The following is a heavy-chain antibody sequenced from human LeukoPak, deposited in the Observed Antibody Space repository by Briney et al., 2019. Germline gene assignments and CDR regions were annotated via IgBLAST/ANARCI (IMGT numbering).Heavy chain of an antibody. CDR2: IYSGGRT. CDR3: GSTSLLGSGFFDY. Sequence: GGSLRLSCAASGFTVSSNYMNWVRQAPGKGLEWVSVIYSGGRTYYVDSVKGRFTISRDNSKNTLYLQMNSLRVEDTAVYYCGSTSLLGSGFFDYWGQGTLVTVSS. J-gene: IGHJ4*02. CDR1: GFTVSSNY. D-gene: IGHD3-10*02. V-gene: IGHV3-66*01.